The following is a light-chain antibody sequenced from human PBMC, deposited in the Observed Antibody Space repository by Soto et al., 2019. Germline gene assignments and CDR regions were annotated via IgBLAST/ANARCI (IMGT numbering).Light chain of an antibody. Sequence: DIQMTQSPSTLSASVGDRVTITCRASQTITRWMAWYRQKPGKAPKLLIYKASTLKSGVPSRFSGSGSGTEFTLTISSLEPEDFALYYCQQRYNWPTFGQGTRLEI. CDR1: QTITRW. CDR2: KAS. V-gene: IGKV1-5*03. J-gene: IGKJ5*01. CDR3: QQRYNWPT.